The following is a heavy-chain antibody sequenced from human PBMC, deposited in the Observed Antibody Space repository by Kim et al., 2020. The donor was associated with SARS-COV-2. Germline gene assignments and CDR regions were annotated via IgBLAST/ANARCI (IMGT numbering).Heavy chain of an antibody. J-gene: IGHJ6*02. CDR2: IYYSGST. Sequence: SETLSLTCTVSGGSISSYYWSWIRQPPGKGLEWIGYIYYSGSTNYNPSLKSRVTISVDTSKNQFSLKLSSVTAADTAVYYCARTSSSKLYYYYGMDVWGQGTTVTVSS. CDR3: ARTSSSKLYYYYGMDV. D-gene: IGHD6-13*01. V-gene: IGHV4-59*13. CDR1: GGSISSYY.